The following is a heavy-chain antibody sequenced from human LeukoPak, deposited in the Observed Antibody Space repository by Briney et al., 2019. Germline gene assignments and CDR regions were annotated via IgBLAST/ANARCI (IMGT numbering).Heavy chain of an antibody. CDR3: ARGLYSSSWSFYFDY. Sequence: GGSLRLSCAASGFTVSSNYMSWVRQAPGKGLEWVSVIYSGGTTYYADSVKGRFTISRDNSKNTLHLQMNSLRAEDTAVYYCARGLYSSSWSFYFDYWGQGTLVTVSS. J-gene: IGHJ4*02. D-gene: IGHD6-13*01. V-gene: IGHV3-66*01. CDR1: GFTVSSNY. CDR2: IYSGGTT.